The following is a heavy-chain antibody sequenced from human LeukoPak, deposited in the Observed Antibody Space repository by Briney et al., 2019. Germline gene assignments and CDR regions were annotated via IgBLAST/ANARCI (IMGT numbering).Heavy chain of an antibody. CDR3: ARGDFFGY. D-gene: IGHD3-3*01. CDR2: INHSGST. CDR1: GGSFSGYY. J-gene: IGHJ4*02. Sequence: SETLSLTCAVSGGSFSGYYWSWIRQPRGKGLEWIGEINHSGSTNYNPSLKSRVTISVDTSKNQFSLKLSSVTAADTAVYYCARGDFFGYWGQGTLVTVSS. V-gene: IGHV4-34*01.